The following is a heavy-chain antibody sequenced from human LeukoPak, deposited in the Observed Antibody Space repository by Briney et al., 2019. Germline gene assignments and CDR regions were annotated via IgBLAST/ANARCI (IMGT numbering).Heavy chain of an antibody. Sequence: SQTLSLTCAVSGGSISSGGYSWSWIRQPPGKGLEWIGYIYYSGSTNYNPSLKSRVTISVDTSKNQFSLKLSSVTAADTAVYYCARVDEVATIAFDYWGQGTLVTVSS. D-gene: IGHD5-24*01. CDR1: GGSISSGGYS. CDR3: ARVDEVATIAFDY. CDR2: IYYSGST. V-gene: IGHV4-30-4*07. J-gene: IGHJ4*02.